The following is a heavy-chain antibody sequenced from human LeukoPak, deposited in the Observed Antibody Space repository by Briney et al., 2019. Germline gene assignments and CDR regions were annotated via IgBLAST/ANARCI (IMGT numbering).Heavy chain of an antibody. CDR1: GGTFSSYA. CDR3: GTGDYYYYGMDV. CDR2: IIPIFGTA. J-gene: IGHJ6*02. V-gene: IGHV1-69*13. Sequence: SVKVSCKASGGTFSSYAISWVRQAPGQGLEWMGGIIPIFGTANYAQKFQGRVTITADESTSTAYMELSSLRSEDTAVYYCGTGDYYYYGMDVWGQGTTVTVSS.